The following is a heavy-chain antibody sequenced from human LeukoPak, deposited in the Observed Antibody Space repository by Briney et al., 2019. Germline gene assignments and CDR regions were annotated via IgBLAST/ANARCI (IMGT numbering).Heavy chain of an antibody. Sequence: PGGSLRLSCAASGFTFSSYGMHWVRQAPGKGLEWVAVISYDGSNKYYADSVKGRFTISRGNSKSTLSLQMNSLRAEDTAVYYCARYGELPFYGMDVWGQGTTVTVSS. D-gene: IGHD3-10*01. V-gene: IGHV3-30*03. J-gene: IGHJ6*02. CDR1: GFTFSSYG. CDR2: ISYDGSNK. CDR3: ARYGELPFYGMDV.